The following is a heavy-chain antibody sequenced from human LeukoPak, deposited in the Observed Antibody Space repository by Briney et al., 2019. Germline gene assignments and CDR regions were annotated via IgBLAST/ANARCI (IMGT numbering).Heavy chain of an antibody. CDR2: ISAYNGNT. Sequence: ASVKVSCKASGYTFTSYGISWVRQAPGQGLEWMGWISAYNGNTNYAQKLQGRVTMTTDTSTSTAYMELRSLRSDDTAAYYCARDKTDSSGWHPNWFDPWGQGTLVTVSS. J-gene: IGHJ5*02. CDR1: GYTFTSYG. V-gene: IGHV1-18*04. D-gene: IGHD6-19*01. CDR3: ARDKTDSSGWHPNWFDP.